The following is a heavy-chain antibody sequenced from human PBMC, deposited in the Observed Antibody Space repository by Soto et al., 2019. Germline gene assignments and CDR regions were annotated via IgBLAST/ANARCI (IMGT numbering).Heavy chain of an antibody. CDR2: IKGKPDGGAT. V-gene: IGHV3-15*01. Sequence: GGSLRLSCTGSGFTFSSYNMNWVRQAPGKGLEWVGRIKGKPDGGATDYAALVEGRFMISRDDSQNTVFLQMNSLKTDDTAVYYCTAGSPFNYWGPGTLVTVSS. J-gene: IGHJ4*02. CDR3: TAGSPFNY. CDR1: GFTFSSYN.